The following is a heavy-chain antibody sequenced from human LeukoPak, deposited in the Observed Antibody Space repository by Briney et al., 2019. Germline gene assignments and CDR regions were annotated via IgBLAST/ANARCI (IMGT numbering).Heavy chain of an antibody. Sequence: SETLSLTCTVSGGSISSSSYYWGWIRQPPGKGLEWIGSIYYSGSTYYNPSLKSRVTISVGTSKNQFSLKLSSVTAADTAVYCCASEVRASSGYFDYWGQGTLVTVSS. CDR3: ASEVRASSGYFDY. CDR1: GGSISSSSYY. CDR2: IYYSGST. V-gene: IGHV4-39*01. D-gene: IGHD6-6*01. J-gene: IGHJ4*02.